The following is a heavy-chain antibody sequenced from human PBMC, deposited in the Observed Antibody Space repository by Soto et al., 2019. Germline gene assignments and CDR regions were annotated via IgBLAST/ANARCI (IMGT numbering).Heavy chain of an antibody. D-gene: IGHD3-10*01. J-gene: IGHJ3*02. CDR1: GGTFSIYT. CDR3: ARGGEEWDAFDI. Sequence: SSVKVSCKASGGTFSIYTISWVRQAPGQGLEWMGGISPMFGTSNYAQTFQGRVTITADESTSTAYMELSGLRSDDTAVYYCARGGEEWDAFDIWGQGTMVTVSS. V-gene: IGHV1-69*13. CDR2: ISPMFGTS.